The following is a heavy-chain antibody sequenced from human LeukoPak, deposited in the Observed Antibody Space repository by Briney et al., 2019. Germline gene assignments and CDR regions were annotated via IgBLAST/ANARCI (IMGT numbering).Heavy chain of an antibody. Sequence: PSETLSLTCTVSVGSISSGDYYWSWIRQPPGKGLEWIGYIYYSGSTYCNPSLKSRVTISVDTSKNQFSLKLSSVTAADTAVYYCARVNFRSFDYWGQGTLVTVSS. CDR3: ARVNFRSFDY. D-gene: IGHD2/OR15-2a*01. J-gene: IGHJ4*02. CDR1: VGSISSGDYY. CDR2: IYYSGST. V-gene: IGHV4-30-4*01.